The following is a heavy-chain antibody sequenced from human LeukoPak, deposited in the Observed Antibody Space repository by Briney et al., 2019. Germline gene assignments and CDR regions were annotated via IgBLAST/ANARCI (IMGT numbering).Heavy chain of an antibody. CDR3: ARVGQGCLGL. V-gene: IGHV4-39*07. CDR2: IYYSGTT. Sequence: SETLSLTCTVSGGSISSSIYYWGWIRQPPGKGLEWIGSIYYSGTTYYNPSLKSRVTISVDTSKNQFSLKLSSVTTADTAVYYCARVGQGCLGLWGRGTLVTVSS. D-gene: IGHD4/OR15-4a*01. CDR1: GGSISSSIYY. J-gene: IGHJ2*01.